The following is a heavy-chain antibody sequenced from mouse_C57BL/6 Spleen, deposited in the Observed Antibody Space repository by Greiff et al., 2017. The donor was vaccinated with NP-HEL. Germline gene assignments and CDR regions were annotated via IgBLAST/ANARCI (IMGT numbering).Heavy chain of an antibody. V-gene: IGHV1-19*01. CDR3: ARLRYYGSSYYAMDY. CDR2: INPYNGGT. Sequence: VQLQQSGPVLVKPGASVKMSCKASGYTFTDYYMNWVKQSHGKSLEWIGVINPYNGGTSYNQKFKGKATLTVDKSSSTAYMELNSLTSEDSAVYYCARLRYYGSSYYAMDYWGQGTSVTVSS. D-gene: IGHD1-1*01. J-gene: IGHJ4*01. CDR1: GYTFTDYY.